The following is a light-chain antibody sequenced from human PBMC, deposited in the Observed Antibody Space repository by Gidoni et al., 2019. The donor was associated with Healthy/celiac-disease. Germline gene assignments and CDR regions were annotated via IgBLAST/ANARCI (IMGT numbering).Light chain of an antibody. V-gene: IGKV2-28*01. Sequence: DIVVTQPPLSLLVTPGEPASTSCRSSQSLLHSNGYNYLDRYLQKPGQSPQLLIYLGSDRASRVPDRFSGSGSGTDFTMKISRVVAEDVGVYYCMQALQTPRTFGQGTKVEIK. CDR1: QSLLHSNGYNY. J-gene: IGKJ1*01. CDR2: LGS. CDR3: MQALQTPRT.